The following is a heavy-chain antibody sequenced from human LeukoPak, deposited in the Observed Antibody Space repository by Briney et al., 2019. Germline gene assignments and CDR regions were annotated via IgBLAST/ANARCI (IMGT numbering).Heavy chain of an antibody. CDR2: IFPGDSDS. V-gene: IGHV5-51*01. Sequence: GESLKISCRASGYSFTTYWIGWVRQMPGKGLEWMGIIFPGDSDSRYSPSFQGQVTFSADKSITTAYLQWSSLKASDTAMYFCARRSVVTPLDAFDIWGQGTMVTVSS. J-gene: IGHJ3*02. CDR3: ARRSVVTPLDAFDI. D-gene: IGHD4-23*01. CDR1: GYSFTTYW.